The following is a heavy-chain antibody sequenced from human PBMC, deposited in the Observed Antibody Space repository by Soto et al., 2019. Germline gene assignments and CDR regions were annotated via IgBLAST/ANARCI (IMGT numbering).Heavy chain of an antibody. CDR3: ARGFWSGYFYYYYMYV. J-gene: IGHJ6*03. CDR2: ISADNGNT. Sequence: QVQLVQSGAEVKKPGASVKVSCTASGYTFTSYGISWVRQAPGQGLEWLGWISADNGNTNYAQKLQGRVTMTTDTSTSTAYIGLSSLRSDDTAVYYCARGFWSGYFYYYYMYVWGKGTTVTVSS. V-gene: IGHV1-18*01. CDR1: GYTFTSYG. D-gene: IGHD3-3*01.